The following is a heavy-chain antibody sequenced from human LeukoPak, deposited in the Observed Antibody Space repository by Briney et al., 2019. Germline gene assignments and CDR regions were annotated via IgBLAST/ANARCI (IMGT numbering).Heavy chain of an antibody. CDR3: AKTGNPNYFYYYMDV. V-gene: IGHV3-20*04. CDR2: INWNGATT. CDR1: GFTFDDYA. J-gene: IGHJ6*03. D-gene: IGHD7-27*01. Sequence: GGSLRLSCAASGFTFDDYAMSWVRQVPGKGLEWVSGINWNGATTGYADSVKGRFTIARDNAKNSLYLQMNSLRVEDTALYYCAKTGNPNYFYYYMDVWGKGTTVTLSS.